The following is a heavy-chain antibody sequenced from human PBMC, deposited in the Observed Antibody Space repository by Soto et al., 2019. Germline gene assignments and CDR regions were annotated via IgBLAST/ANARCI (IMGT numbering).Heavy chain of an antibody. J-gene: IGHJ6*02. CDR2: ISNDGSNK. CDR3: AKDFTGYHGMDV. CDR1: GFSFSNYG. D-gene: IGHD6-13*01. Sequence: QVQLVESVGGVVQPGRSLRLSCAASGFSFSNYGIHWVRQAPGKGLEWVAIISNDGSNKYSDSVKGRFTISRDNSKNTVYLQMNSLRGEDTALYYCAKDFTGYHGMDVWGQGTTVTVSS. V-gene: IGHV3-30*18.